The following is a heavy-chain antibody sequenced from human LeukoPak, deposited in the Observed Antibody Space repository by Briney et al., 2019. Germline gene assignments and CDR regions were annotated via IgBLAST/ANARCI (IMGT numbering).Heavy chain of an antibody. CDR1: GFSFSSYA. J-gene: IGHJ4*02. CDR3: AKAPVTSCRGAFCYPFDY. V-gene: IGHV3-23*01. CDR2: MSGSDDGR. Sequence: GGSLRLSCAPSGFSFSSYAMSWVRQAPGKGLEWVSAMSGSDDGRYYAASVRGRFTISRDTSRSTLYLQMNSLRAEDAAVYYCAKAPVTSCRGAFCYPFDYWGQGTLVTVSS. D-gene: IGHD2-15*01.